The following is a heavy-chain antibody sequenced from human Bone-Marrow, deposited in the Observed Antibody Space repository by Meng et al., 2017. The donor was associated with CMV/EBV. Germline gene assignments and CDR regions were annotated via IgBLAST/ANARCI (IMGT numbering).Heavy chain of an antibody. CDR3: ARELYAWGDTSSSLDV. V-gene: IGHV1-2*02. D-gene: IGHD2-21*02. CDR1: GYKFIDYH. Sequence: ASVKVSCKASGYKFIDYHMHWVRQAPGQGLQWMGWINLKTGGTNFLQKFQGRVTMTRDTSISTAYMDLSRLRLDDTAVYYCARELYAWGDTSSSLDVWGQGTTVTVSS. J-gene: IGHJ6*02. CDR2: INLKTGGT.